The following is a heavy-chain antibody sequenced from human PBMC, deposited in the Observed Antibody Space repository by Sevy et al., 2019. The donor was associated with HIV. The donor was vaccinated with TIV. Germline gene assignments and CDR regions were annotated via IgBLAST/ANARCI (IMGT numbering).Heavy chain of an antibody. J-gene: IGHJ6*02. Sequence: GGSLRLSCAASGFTFSNAWMSWVRQAPGKGLEWVGRIKSKTDGGTTDYAAPVKGRFTISRDDSKNTLYLQMNSLKTADTAVYYCTTDFVGYCSSTSCYYGMDVWGQGTTVTVSS. CDR1: GFTFSNAW. V-gene: IGHV3-15*01. CDR2: IKSKTDGGTT. CDR3: TTDFVGYCSSTSCYYGMDV. D-gene: IGHD2-2*03.